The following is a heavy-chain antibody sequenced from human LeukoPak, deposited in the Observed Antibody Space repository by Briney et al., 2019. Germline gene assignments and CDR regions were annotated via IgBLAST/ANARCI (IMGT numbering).Heavy chain of an antibody. D-gene: IGHD5-12*01. V-gene: IGHV4-61*01. CDR1: GDSVTSARYH. Sequence: SETLCLTCTVSGDSVTSARYHWSWIRQPPGKGLEWFGYLYYSGSTNYNPSLKSRVTILVDTSKNQFSLKLISVTAADTAVYYCAKVGGYSGYDFDYWGQGTLVTVSS. J-gene: IGHJ4*02. CDR3: AKVGGYSGYDFDY. CDR2: LYYSGST.